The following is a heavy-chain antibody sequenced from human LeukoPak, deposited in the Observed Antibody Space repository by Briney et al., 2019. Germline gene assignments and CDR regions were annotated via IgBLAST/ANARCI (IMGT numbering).Heavy chain of an antibody. V-gene: IGHV3-21*01. D-gene: IGHD3-22*01. CDR2: ISSSSSYI. CDR3: AKNYYDSSGLFDY. CDR1: GFTFNSYS. Sequence: GGSLRLSCAASGFTFNSYSMNWVRQAPGKGLEWVSSISSSSSYIYYADSVKGRFTITRDNAKNSLHLQMNSLRAEDTAVYYCAKNYYDSSGLFDYWGQGTLVIVSS. J-gene: IGHJ4*02.